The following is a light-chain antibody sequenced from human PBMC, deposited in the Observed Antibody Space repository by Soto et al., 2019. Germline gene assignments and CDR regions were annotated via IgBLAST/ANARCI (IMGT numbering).Light chain of an antibody. CDR1: SSDVGGYNY. J-gene: IGLJ3*02. Sequence: QSVLTQPRSVSGSPGQSFTISCTGTSSDVGGYNYVSWYQQHPGKAPKLMIYDVSKRPSGVPDRFSGSKSGNTASLTISGLQAEDEADYYCCSYAGSYTVFGGGTKLTVL. CDR2: DVS. V-gene: IGLV2-11*01. CDR3: CSYAGSYTV.